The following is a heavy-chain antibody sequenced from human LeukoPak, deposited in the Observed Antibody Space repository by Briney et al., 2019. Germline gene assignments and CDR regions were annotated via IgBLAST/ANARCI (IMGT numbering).Heavy chain of an antibody. CDR1: GYTFTGYY. V-gene: IGHV1-2*02. CDR3: ARGGWAPLDILTGTTSPGDAFDI. Sequence: WASVKVSCKASGYTFTGYYMHWVRQAPGQGLEWMGWINPNSGGTNYAQKFQGRVTMTRDTSISTAYMELSRLRSDDTAVYYCARGGWAPLDILTGTTSPGDAFDIWGQGTMVTVSP. CDR2: INPNSGGT. D-gene: IGHD3-9*01. J-gene: IGHJ3*02.